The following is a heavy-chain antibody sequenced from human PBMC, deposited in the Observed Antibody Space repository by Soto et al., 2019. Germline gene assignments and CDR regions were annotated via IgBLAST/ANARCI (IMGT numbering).Heavy chain of an antibody. J-gene: IGHJ3*02. V-gene: IGHV4-59*01. CDR2: IYYSGST. CDR3: ASRMTTVTNDAFDI. CDR1: GGSISSYY. Sequence: SETLSLTCTVSGGSISSYYWSWIRQPPGKGLEWIGYIYYSGSTNYNPSLKSRVTISVDTSKNQFSLKLSSVTAADTAVYYWASRMTTVTNDAFDIWGQGTMVTVS. D-gene: IGHD4-17*01.